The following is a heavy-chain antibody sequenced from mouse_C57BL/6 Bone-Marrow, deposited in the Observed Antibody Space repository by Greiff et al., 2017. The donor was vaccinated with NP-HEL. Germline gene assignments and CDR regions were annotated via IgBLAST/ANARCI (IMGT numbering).Heavy chain of an antibody. CDR2: INPNNGGT. D-gene: IGHD1-1*01. V-gene: IGHV1-22*01. CDR1: GYTFTDYN. CDR3: ATFTTVVATHRDY. Sequence: VQLQQSGPELVKPGASVKMSCKASGYTFTDYNMHWVKQSHGKSLEWIGYINPNNGGTSYNQKFKGKATLTVNKSSSTAYMELRSLTSEDSAVYYCATFTTVVATHRDYWGQGTSVTVSS. J-gene: IGHJ4*01.